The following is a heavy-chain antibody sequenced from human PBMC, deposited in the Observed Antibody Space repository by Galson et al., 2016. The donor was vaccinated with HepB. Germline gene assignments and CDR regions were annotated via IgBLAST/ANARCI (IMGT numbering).Heavy chain of an antibody. J-gene: IGHJ6*02. CDR3: ARVQTLVTIFGDYGMDV. CDR1: GFSFSNYA. Sequence: SCAASGFSFSNYAMHWVRQAPGKGLECVAIVSYDGRYKYYADSVKGRFTISRDNSKNTLYLQMNSLRADDTALYYCARVQTLVTIFGDYGMDVWGQGTTVTVSS. V-gene: IGHV3-30*04. D-gene: IGHD3-3*01. CDR2: VSYDGRYK.